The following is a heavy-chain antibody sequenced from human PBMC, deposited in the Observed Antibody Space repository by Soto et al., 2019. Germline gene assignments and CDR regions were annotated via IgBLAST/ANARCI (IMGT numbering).Heavy chain of an antibody. D-gene: IGHD2-2*01. CDR2: IKQDGSEK. Sequence: GGSLRLSCAASGFTFSSYWMSCVRQAPGKGLEWVANIKQDGSEKYYVDSVKGRFTISRDNAKNSLYLQMNSLRAEDTAVYYCARDPNIVLVPAALRSYYYYYGMDVWGQGTTVTVSS. CDR1: GFTFSSYW. J-gene: IGHJ6*02. CDR3: ARDPNIVLVPAALRSYYYYYGMDV. V-gene: IGHV3-7*01.